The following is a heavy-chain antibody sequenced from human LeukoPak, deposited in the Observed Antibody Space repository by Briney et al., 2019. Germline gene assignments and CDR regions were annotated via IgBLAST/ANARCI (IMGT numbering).Heavy chain of an antibody. D-gene: IGHD2/OR15-2a*01. CDR1: GGSISSYY. CDR2: IYYSGST. Sequence: SETLSLTCTVSGGSISSYYWSWIRQPPGKGLEWIGYIYYSGSTNYNPSLKSRVTISVDTSKNQFSLKLSSVTAADTAVYYCARATDRSFQGNWFDPWGQGTLVTVSS. CDR3: ARATDRSFQGNWFDP. J-gene: IGHJ5*02. V-gene: IGHV4-59*01.